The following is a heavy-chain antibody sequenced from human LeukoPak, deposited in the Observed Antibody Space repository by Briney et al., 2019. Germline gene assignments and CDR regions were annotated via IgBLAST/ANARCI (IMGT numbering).Heavy chain of an antibody. CDR3: ARGRARQQLVRNWFDP. CDR1: GYSISSGYY. Sequence: SETLSLTCTVSGYSISSGYYWGWIRQPPGKGLEWIGSIYHSGSTYYNPSLKSRVTISVDTSKNQFSLKLSSVTAADTAVYYCARGRARQQLVRNWFDPWGQGTLVTVSS. CDR2: IYHSGST. D-gene: IGHD6-13*01. J-gene: IGHJ5*02. V-gene: IGHV4-38-2*02.